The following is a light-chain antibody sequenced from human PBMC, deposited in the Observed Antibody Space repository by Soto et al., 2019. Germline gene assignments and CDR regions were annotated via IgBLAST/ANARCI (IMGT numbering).Light chain of an antibody. CDR1: QGISSY. CDR2: AAS. V-gene: IGKV1-8*01. J-gene: IGKJ4*02. CDR3: QQYYSYPLT. Sequence: AIRMTQSPSSLSASTGDRVTLTCRARQGISSYLALYQQNPGKAPKLLIYAASTLQRGVPSRFSGSGSGTDFTLIISCLQDEDLATYYCQQYYSYPLTFGGGTKVEIK.